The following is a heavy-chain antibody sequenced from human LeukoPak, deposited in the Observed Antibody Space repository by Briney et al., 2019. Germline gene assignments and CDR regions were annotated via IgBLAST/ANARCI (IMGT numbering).Heavy chain of an antibody. CDR3: ARDEYSSSWDPLAY. Sequence: GSLRLSCAASGFTFSNAWMNWVRQAPGKGLEWIGEINHSGSTNYNPSLKSRVTISVDTSKNQFSLKLSSVTAADTAVYYCARDEYSSSWDPLAYWGQGTLVTVSS. CDR1: GFTFSNAW. CDR2: INHSGST. J-gene: IGHJ4*02. D-gene: IGHD6-13*01. V-gene: IGHV4-34*01.